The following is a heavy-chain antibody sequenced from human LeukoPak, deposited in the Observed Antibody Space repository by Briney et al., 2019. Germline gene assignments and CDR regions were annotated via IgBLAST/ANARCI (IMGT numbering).Heavy chain of an antibody. CDR1: GFTFSSYA. V-gene: IGHV3-23*01. J-gene: IGHJ4*02. D-gene: IGHD3-22*01. Sequence: GGSLRLSCAASGFTFSSYAMSWVCQTPGKGLEWVSSITSSGESTNYADSVKGRFTISRDNSKNSLFLQMNSLKDEDTAVYYCAPAPYYYDMSDNYWGQGILVTVSS. CDR3: APAPYYYDMSDNY. CDR2: ITSSGEST.